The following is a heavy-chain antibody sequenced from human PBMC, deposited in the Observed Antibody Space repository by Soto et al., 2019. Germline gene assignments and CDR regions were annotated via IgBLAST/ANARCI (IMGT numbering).Heavy chain of an antibody. D-gene: IGHD5-12*01. CDR3: ARLGSGYDYETYYYYYMDV. CDR1: GFSLSTSGMC. CDR2: IDWDDDK. V-gene: IGHV2-70*11. Sequence: SGPTLVNPTQTLTLTCTFSGFSLSTSGMCVSWIRQPPGKALEWLARIDWDDDKYYSTSLKTRLTISKDTSKNQVVLTMTNMDPVDTATYYCARLGSGYDYETYYYYYMDVWGKGTTVTVSS. J-gene: IGHJ6*03.